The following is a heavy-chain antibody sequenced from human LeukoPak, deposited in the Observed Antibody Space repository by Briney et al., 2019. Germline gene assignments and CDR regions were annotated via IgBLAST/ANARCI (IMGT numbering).Heavy chain of an antibody. J-gene: IGHJ3*02. CDR3: ARVLEVATMGGAFDI. V-gene: IGHV1-69*06. D-gene: IGHD5-12*01. Sequence: ASVKVSCKASGGTFSSYAISWVRQAPGQGLEWMGGIIPIFGTANYAQKFQGRVTITADKSTSTAYMELSSLRSEDTAVYYCARVLEVATMGGAFDIWGQGTVVTVSS. CDR1: GGTFSSYA. CDR2: IIPIFGTA.